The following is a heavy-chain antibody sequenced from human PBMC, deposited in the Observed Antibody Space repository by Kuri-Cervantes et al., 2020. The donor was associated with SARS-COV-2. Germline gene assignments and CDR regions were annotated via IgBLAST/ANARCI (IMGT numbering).Heavy chain of an antibody. CDR3: ARVSGSGSNWAWYFDL. CDR1: GGSISSYY. V-gene: IGHV4-59*01. Sequence: GSLRLSCTVSGGSISSYYWSGIRQPPGKGLEWIGYIYNRGSTNYNPSLKSRVTISVDTSKNQFSLKLSSVTAADTAVYHCARVSGSGSNWAWYFDLWGRGTLVTVSS. D-gene: IGHD1-26*01. J-gene: IGHJ2*01. CDR2: IYNRGST.